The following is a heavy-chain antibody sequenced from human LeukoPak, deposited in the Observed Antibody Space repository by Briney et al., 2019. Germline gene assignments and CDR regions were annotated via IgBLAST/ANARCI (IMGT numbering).Heavy chain of an antibody. J-gene: IGHJ5*02. D-gene: IGHD3-10*01. Sequence: GESLKISCKDSGYSFGTYWVGWVRQMPGKGLEYMGIIFPGTSEVRYSPAFQGQVTISADKSLSSAYLQWTSLKASDSAMYYCARHTGRPQAGWFDPWGQGTLVTVSS. CDR3: ARHTGRPQAGWFDP. CDR1: GYSFGTYW. V-gene: IGHV5-51*01. CDR2: IFPGTSEV.